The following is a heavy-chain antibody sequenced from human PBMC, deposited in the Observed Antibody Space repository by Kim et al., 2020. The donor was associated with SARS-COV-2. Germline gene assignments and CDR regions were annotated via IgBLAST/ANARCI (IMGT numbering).Heavy chain of an antibody. D-gene: IGHD3-3*01. CDR2: INHSGST. V-gene: IGHV4-34*01. J-gene: IGHJ5*02. Sequence: SETLSLTCAVYGGSFSGYYWSWIRQPPGKGLEWFGEINHSGSTNYNPSPKSRVTISVDTSKNQFSLKLSSVTAADTTVYYCARAHKYTSTTIFGVVTYNWFDPWGHGTLVTVSS. CDR3: ARAHKYTSTTIFGVVTYNWFDP. CDR1: GGSFSGYY.